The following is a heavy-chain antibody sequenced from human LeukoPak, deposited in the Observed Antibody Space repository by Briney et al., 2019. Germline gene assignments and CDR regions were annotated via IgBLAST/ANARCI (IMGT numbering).Heavy chain of an antibody. CDR1: GFTFSSYA. V-gene: IGHV3-23*01. Sequence: PGGSLRLSCAASGFTFSSYAMSWVRQAPGKGLEWVSAISGSGGSTYYADSVKGRFTTSRDNSKNTLYLQMNSLRAEDTAVYYCAKDRDYGDYGDAFDIWGQGTMVTVSS. CDR2: ISGSGGST. J-gene: IGHJ3*02. CDR3: AKDRDYGDYGDAFDI. D-gene: IGHD4-17*01.